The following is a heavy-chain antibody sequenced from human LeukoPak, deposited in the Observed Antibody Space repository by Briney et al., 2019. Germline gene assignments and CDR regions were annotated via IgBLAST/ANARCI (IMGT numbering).Heavy chain of an antibody. Sequence: SETLSLTCAVPGGSISSYYWSWIRQPPGKGLEWIGYIYYSGTTNYNPSLKSRVTISADTSKNQFSLKLSSVTAADTAVYFCASSHPLSSPNSYYTPFDYWGQGTLVTVSS. D-gene: IGHD3-22*01. CDR3: ASSHPLSSPNSYYTPFDY. V-gene: IGHV4-59*01. J-gene: IGHJ4*02. CDR1: GGSISSYY. CDR2: IYYSGTT.